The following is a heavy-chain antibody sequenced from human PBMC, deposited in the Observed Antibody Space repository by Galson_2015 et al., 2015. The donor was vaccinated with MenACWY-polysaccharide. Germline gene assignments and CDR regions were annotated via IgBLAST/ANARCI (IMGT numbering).Heavy chain of an antibody. V-gene: IGHV3-49*04. CDR1: GFNFGDFP. Sequence: SLRLSCAASGFNFGDFPMSWVRQAPGKGLEWVASIKSKSYGATTHYAASVKGRFTISRDDSKNIAYLHMNSLKTEDTAVYYCTRDRLVFGFIYNFFDFWGQGTLVTDSS. CDR3: TRDRLVFGFIYNFFDF. D-gene: IGHD2-2*02. CDR2: IKSKSYGATT. J-gene: IGHJ4*02.